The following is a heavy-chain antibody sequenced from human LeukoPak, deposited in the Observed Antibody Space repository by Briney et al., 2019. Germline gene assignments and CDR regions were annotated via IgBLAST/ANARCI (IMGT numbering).Heavy chain of an antibody. Sequence: KTSETLSLTCTVSGGSISSYYWSWIRQPPGKGLEWIGYIYYSGSTNYNPSLKSRVTISVDTSKNQFSLKLSSVTAADTAVYYCARVRRFGELRIDYWGQGTLVTVSS. J-gene: IGHJ4*02. V-gene: IGHV4-59*01. D-gene: IGHD3-10*01. CDR1: GGSISSYY. CDR2: IYYSGST. CDR3: ARVRRFGELRIDY.